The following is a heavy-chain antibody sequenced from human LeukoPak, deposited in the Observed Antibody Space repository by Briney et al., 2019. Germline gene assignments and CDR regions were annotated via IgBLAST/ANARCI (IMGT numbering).Heavy chain of an antibody. D-gene: IGHD2-15*01. V-gene: IGHV4-34*01. CDR3: SRGGIDLTTPFGDY. CDR1: GVSFSNYY. Sequence: SETLSLTCVVYGVSFSNYYWNWIRQTPGKGLEWIGEINHSGSTNYNPSLKSRVIMSVDMSKNQFSLTLNSLTAADTAVYFCSRGGIDLTTPFGDYWGQGTLVTVSS. J-gene: IGHJ4*02. CDR2: INHSGST.